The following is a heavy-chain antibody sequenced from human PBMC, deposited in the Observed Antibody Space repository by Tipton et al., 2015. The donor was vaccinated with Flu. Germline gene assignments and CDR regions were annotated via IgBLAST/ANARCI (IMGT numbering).Heavy chain of an antibody. V-gene: IGHV4-39*07. CDR2: FYYDVGT. J-gene: IGHJ4*02. D-gene: IGHD5-24*01. Sequence: LRLSCTVSGASLRSSSYYWGWIRQPQGKGLEWIGSFYYDVGTYYNPSLNSRVTTSVDESKNQFSLRLTSVTAADTAVYYCVRTKDGYTLSNFVYWGQGTLVTVPS. CDR3: VRTKDGYTLSNFVY. CDR1: GASLRSSSYY.